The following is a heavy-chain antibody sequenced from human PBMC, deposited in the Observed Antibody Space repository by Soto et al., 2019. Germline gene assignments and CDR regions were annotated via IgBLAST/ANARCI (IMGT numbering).Heavy chain of an antibody. D-gene: IGHD3-10*01. CDR2: INHSAST. CDR3: ASVGPWFGEFHYYYYGMDV. J-gene: IGHJ6*02. V-gene: IGHV4-34*01. Sequence: SETLSLTCAVYGGSFSGYYWSWIRQPPGKGLEWIGEINHSASTNYNPSLKSRVTISVDTSKNQFSLKLSSVTAADTAVYYCASVGPWFGEFHYYYYGMDVWGQGTTVTVSS. CDR1: GGSFSGYY.